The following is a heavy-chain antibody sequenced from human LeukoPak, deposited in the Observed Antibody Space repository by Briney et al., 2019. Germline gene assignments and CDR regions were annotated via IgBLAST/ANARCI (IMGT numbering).Heavy chain of an antibody. Sequence: GASVKVSCKVSGYTLTELSMHWVRQAPGKGLGWMGGFDPEDGETIYAQKFQGRVTTTEDTSTDTAYMELSSLRSEDTAVYYCATRWIFGGVIGPFFDYWGQGTLVTVSS. CDR2: FDPEDGET. CDR3: ATRWIFGGVIGPFFDY. D-gene: IGHD3-16*02. CDR1: GYTLTELS. V-gene: IGHV1-24*01. J-gene: IGHJ4*02.